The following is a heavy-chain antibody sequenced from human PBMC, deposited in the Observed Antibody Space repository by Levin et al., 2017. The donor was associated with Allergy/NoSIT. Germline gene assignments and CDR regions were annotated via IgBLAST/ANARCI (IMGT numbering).Heavy chain of an antibody. CDR1: GFTFDDYA. CDR3: AKDVRSVADAFEI. V-gene: IGHV3-9*01. Sequence: QAGGSLRLSCAASGFTFDDYAMHWVRQVPGKGLEWLSGITWNSYRIYYADSVKGRFTISRDNAKNSLYLHMNSLRDEDTALYYCAKDVRSVADAFEIWGQGTMVIVSS. J-gene: IGHJ3*02. CDR2: ITWNSYRI. D-gene: IGHD6-19*01.